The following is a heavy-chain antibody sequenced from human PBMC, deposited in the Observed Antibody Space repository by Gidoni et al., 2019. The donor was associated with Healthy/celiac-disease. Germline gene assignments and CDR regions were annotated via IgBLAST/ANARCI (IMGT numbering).Heavy chain of an antibody. Sequence: QVQLVESGGGVVQPGRSLRLSCAASGFTFSSYGRHWVRQAPGKGLEWVAVIWYDGSNKYYADSVKGRFTISRDNSKNTLYLQMNSLRAEDTAVYYCARGASGYSSGWYFDYWGQGTLVTVSS. CDR3: ARGASGYSSGWYFDY. CDR1: GFTFSSYG. CDR2: IWYDGSNK. D-gene: IGHD6-19*01. V-gene: IGHV3-33*01. J-gene: IGHJ4*02.